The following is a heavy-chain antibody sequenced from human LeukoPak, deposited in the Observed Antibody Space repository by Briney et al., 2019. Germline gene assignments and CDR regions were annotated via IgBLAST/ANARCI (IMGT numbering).Heavy chain of an antibody. Sequence: PGGSLRLSCAASGFIVSSNYMSWVRQAPGKGLEWVSIVYSGGNTYYADSVKGRFTISRDISKNTLHLQMNSLRAEDTAVYYCARLGYYDALTDILDDFWGQGTLVTVSS. CDR1: GFIVSSNY. CDR2: VYSGGNT. J-gene: IGHJ4*02. V-gene: IGHV3-53*01. D-gene: IGHD3-9*01. CDR3: ARLGYYDALTDILDDF.